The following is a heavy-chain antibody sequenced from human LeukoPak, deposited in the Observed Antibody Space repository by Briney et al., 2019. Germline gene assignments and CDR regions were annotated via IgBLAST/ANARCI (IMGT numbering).Heavy chain of an antibody. D-gene: IGHD3-3*01. CDR1: GGSISSYY. J-gene: IGHJ4*02. CDR3: ARGVAVHHY. Sequence: SETLSLTCTVSGGSISSYYWSWIRQPPGKGLEWIGYIYYSGSTNYNPPLKSRVTISVDTSKNQFSLKLSSVTAADTAVYYCARGVAVHHYWGQGTLVTVSS. V-gene: IGHV4-59*01. CDR2: IYYSGST.